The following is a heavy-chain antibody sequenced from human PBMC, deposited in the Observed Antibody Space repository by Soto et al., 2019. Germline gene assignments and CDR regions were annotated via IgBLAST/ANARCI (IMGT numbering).Heavy chain of an antibody. CDR3: ASRSRPDFYYMDF. Sequence: EVQLAESGGGLAQPGGSLRLSCAASGFTFSGYAMDWVRQAPGKGLEYVSGISSNGVGTYYANSVQGRFTISRDNSKNTVYLQMGSMRDEDMAVYDCASRSRPDFYYMDFWGKGTTVTVSS. D-gene: IGHD3-10*01. CDR2: ISSNGVGT. J-gene: IGHJ6*03. CDR1: GFTFSGYA. V-gene: IGHV3-64*01.